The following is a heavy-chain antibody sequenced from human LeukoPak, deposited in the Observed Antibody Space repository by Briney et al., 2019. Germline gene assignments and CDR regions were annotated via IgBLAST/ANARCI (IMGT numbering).Heavy chain of an antibody. CDR2: INTNTGET. D-gene: IGHD2-2*01. CDR3: ARDLGYCSSTSCYLGLNAFDI. V-gene: IGHV1-2*02. CDR1: GYTFIDYY. J-gene: IGHJ3*02. Sequence: GASVKVSCKASGYTFIDYYMNWVRQAPGQGLEWMGWINTNTGETNYAQKFQGRVTMTRDMSTSIVYMELSSLRSEDTAVYYCARDLGYCSSTSCYLGLNAFDIWGQGTMVTVSS.